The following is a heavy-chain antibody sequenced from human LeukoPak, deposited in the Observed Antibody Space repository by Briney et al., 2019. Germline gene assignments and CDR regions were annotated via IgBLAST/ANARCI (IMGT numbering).Heavy chain of an antibody. D-gene: IGHD3-22*01. V-gene: IGHV3-30-3*01. CDR1: GFTFNTYT. J-gene: IGHJ4*02. CDR2: ISYDGSNK. CDR3: ARGVGYYDYVDY. Sequence: PGGSLRLSCAASGFTFNTYTMNWVRQAPGKGLEWVAVISYDGSNKYYADSVKGRFTISRDNSKNTLYLQMNSLRAEDTAVYYCARGVGYYDYVDYWGQGTLVTVSS.